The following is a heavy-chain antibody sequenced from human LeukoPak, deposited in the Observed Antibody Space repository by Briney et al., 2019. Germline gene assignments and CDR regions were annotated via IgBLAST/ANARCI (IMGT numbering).Heavy chain of an antibody. Sequence: SVKVSCKASGGTFSSYAISWVRQAPGQGLEWMGRIIPILGIANYAQKFQGRVTITADKSTSTAYMELSSLRSDDTAVYYCARVYWNDVGWYCDYWGQGTLVTVSS. J-gene: IGHJ4*02. CDR1: GGTFSSYA. V-gene: IGHV1-69*04. CDR3: ARVYWNDVGWYCDY. CDR2: IIPILGIA. D-gene: IGHD1-1*01.